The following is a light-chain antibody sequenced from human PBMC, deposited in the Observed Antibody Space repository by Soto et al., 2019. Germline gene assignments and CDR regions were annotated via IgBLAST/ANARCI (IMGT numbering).Light chain of an antibody. V-gene: IGKV1-39*01. J-gene: IGKJ1*01. CDR1: QSISSY. CDR2: AAS. CDR3: QQSYSTPWT. Sequence: DIQMTQSPSSLSASVGDRVTITCRASQSISSYLNWYQQKPGKAPKLLIYAASSLQSGVPSRFSGGGFGTDFTLTISSLQPEDFATYYCQQSYSTPWTFGQGTKVESK.